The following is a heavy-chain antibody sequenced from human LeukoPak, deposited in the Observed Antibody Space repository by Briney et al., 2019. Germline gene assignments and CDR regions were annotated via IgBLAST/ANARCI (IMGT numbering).Heavy chain of an antibody. D-gene: IGHD3-22*01. CDR1: RGTSNSHA. J-gene: IGHJ4*02. CDR2: IIPNLGTT. CDR3: ATTNDGGGYQWGDFFDF. Sequence: SVKVSCKASRGTSNSHAISWVRQAPGQGLEWMGRIIPNLGTTNRAQNFQDRVTLTADKSTNTAYMELTSLTSDDTAVYYCATTNDGGGYQWGDFFDFWGQGTLVTVSS. V-gene: IGHV1-69*04.